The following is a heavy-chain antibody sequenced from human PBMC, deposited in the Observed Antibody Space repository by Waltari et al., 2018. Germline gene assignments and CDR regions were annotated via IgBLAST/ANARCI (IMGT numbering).Heavy chain of an antibody. Sequence: QVQLVQSGAEVKKPGASVKVSCKASGYTFTGYYMPWVRQAPGQGLEGMGRTNPNSGGTNYAQKFQGRVTMTRDTSISTAYMELSRLRSDDTAVYYCASISTVTTHHDYWGQGTLVTVSS. CDR2: TNPNSGGT. V-gene: IGHV1-2*06. CDR3: ASISTVTTHHDY. CDR1: GYTFTGYY. D-gene: IGHD4-17*01. J-gene: IGHJ4*02.